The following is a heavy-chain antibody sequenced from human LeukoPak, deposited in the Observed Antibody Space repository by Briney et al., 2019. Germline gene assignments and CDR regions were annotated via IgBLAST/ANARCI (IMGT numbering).Heavy chain of an antibody. J-gene: IGHJ4*02. D-gene: IGHD2-2*01. CDR2: INHSGST. V-gene: IGHV4-34*01. Sequence: SETLSLTCAVYGGSFSGYYWSWIRQPPGKGLEWIGEINHSGSTNYNPSLKSRVTISVDTSKNQFSLKLSSVTAADTAVYYCASLLRLRVPAAMGFDYWGQGTLVTVSS. CDR1: GGSFSGYY. CDR3: ASLLRLRVPAAMGFDY.